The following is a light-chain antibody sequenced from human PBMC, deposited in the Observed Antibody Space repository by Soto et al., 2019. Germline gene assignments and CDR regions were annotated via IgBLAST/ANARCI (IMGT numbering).Light chain of an antibody. J-gene: IGKJ3*01. CDR2: DAS. V-gene: IGKV3-11*01. Sequence: DIVLTQSPATLSLSPGERATLSCRASQSVSSYLAWYQQQPGQAPRLLIYDASNRATGIPARFSGSGSGTDFTLTISSLEPEDFAVYYCQQRSNWPPIFTFGPGTKVDIK. CDR3: QQRSNWPPIFT. CDR1: QSVSSY.